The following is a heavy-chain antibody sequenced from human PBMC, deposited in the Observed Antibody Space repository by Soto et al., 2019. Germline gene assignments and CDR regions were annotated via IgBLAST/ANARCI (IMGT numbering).Heavy chain of an antibody. CDR1: GYTFTNYD. Sequence: QVQLVQSGAEVKKPGASVKVSCKASGYTFTNYDIHWVRQATGQGLEWLGWVNPDSGNTGQSKQFQGRATMTSDTSISTDYMEMSSLRDEDTAVYYCARGRFRRTWFDPWGQGTLVTVSS. J-gene: IGHJ5*02. V-gene: IGHV1-8*01. CDR3: ARGRFRRTWFDP. D-gene: IGHD3-16*01. CDR2: VNPDSGNT.